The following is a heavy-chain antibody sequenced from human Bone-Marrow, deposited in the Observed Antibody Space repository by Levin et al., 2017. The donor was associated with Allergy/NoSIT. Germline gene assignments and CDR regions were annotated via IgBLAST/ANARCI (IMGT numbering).Heavy chain of an antibody. CDR1: GFTFSSYA. J-gene: IGHJ4*02. D-gene: IGHD1-1*01. CDR3: PPSLRGTFDY. Sequence: GESLKISCAASGFTFSSYAMSWVRQAPGKGLEWVSAISGSGGSTYYADSVKGRFTISRDNSKNTLYLQMNSLRAEDTAVYYCPPSLRGTFDYWGQGTLVTVSS. CDR2: ISGSGGST. V-gene: IGHV3-23*01.